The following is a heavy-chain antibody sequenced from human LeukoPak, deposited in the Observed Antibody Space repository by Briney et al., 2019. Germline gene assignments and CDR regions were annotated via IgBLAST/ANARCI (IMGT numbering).Heavy chain of an antibody. Sequence: PSETLSLTCTVSGGPINSYYWTWIRQPPGKGLEWIGYVYHTGSTNYNPSLKSRVTISVDTSKNQFSLKLSSVTAADTAVYYCARVGYNLEFDYWGQGTLVTVSS. CDR3: ARVGYNLEFDY. CDR2: VYHTGST. D-gene: IGHD5-18*01. CDR1: GGPINSYY. V-gene: IGHV4-59*01. J-gene: IGHJ4*02.